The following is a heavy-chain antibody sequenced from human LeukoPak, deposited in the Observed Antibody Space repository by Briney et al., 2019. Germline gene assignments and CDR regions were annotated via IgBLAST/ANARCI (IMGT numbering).Heavy chain of an antibody. CDR2: ISGSGGST. CDR3: AKDRKYYDSSGYYSYYFDY. V-gene: IGHV3-23*01. D-gene: IGHD3-22*01. J-gene: IGHJ4*02. CDR1: GFIVSSNY. Sequence: PGGSLRLSCAASGFIVSSNYMSWVRQAPGKGLEWVSAISGSGGSTYYADSVKGRFTISRDNSKNTLYLQMNSLRAEDTAVYYCAKDRKYYDSSGYYSYYFDYWGQGTLVTVSS.